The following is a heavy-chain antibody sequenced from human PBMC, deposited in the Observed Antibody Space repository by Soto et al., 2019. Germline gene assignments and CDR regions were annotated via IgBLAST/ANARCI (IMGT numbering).Heavy chain of an antibody. CDR1: GFTFSSNS. CDR3: ARVIWSGHLTSDL. D-gene: IGHD3-3*01. Sequence: EVQVVESGGGLVQPGGSLRLSCAASGFTFSSNSMNWVRQAPGKGLEWISYISSSSSTIYADSVNGRFTISRDNAQNSLYLQMNSLRDEDTAVYYCARVIWSGHLTSDLWGQGTLVTVSS. J-gene: IGHJ5*02. CDR2: ISSSSSTI. V-gene: IGHV3-48*02.